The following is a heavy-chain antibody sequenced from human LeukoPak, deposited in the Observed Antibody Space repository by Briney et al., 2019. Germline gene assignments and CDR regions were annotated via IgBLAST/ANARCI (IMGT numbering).Heavy chain of an antibody. V-gene: IGHV3-48*01. CDR1: GFTFSSYS. CDR3: ARVPGYYDSSGSGYYMDV. Sequence: GGSLRLSCAASGFTFSSYSMNWVRQAPGKGLEWVPYISSSSSTIYYADSVKGRFTISRDNAKNSLYLQMNSLRAEDTAVYYCARVPGYYDSSGSGYYMDVWGKGTTVTVSS. J-gene: IGHJ6*03. D-gene: IGHD3-22*01. CDR2: ISSSSSTI.